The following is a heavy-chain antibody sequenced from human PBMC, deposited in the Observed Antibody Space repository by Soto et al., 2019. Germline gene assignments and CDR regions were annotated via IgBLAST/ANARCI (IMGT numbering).Heavy chain of an antibody. CDR3: AKSMAAPGSLDY. V-gene: IGHV3-30*18. J-gene: IGHJ4*02. Sequence: QVQLVESGGGVVQPGRSLRLSCTASGFTFSIYGMHWVRQAPGKGLEWVAVISYDVSNKYYADSVKGRFTISRDNSKNTLYLHMNSLRAADTAVYYCAKSMAAPGSLDYWGLGTLVTVSS. D-gene: IGHD6-13*01. CDR1: GFTFSIYG. CDR2: ISYDVSNK.